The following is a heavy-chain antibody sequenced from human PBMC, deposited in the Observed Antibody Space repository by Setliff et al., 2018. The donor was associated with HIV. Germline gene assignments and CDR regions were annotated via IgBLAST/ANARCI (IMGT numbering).Heavy chain of an antibody. D-gene: IGHD4-17*01. CDR3: ARYSTLTMYFDY. Sequence: LSLTCAVSGYSIGSGSFWGWIRQPPGKGLEWIATIPHNGGTYYNPDPSLTGRVTKSLDTSKNQFSLKLAFVTAADTAVYYCARYSTLTMYFDYWGQGTLVTVSS. V-gene: IGHV4-38-2*01. J-gene: IGHJ4*02. CDR2: IPHNGGT. CDR1: GYSIGSGSF.